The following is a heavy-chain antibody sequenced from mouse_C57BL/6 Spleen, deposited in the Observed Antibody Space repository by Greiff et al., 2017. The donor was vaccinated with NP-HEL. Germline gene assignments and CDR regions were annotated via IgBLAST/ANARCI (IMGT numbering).Heavy chain of an antibody. Sequence: QVQLQQPGAELVRPGSSVKLSCKASGYTFTSYWMDWVKQRPGQGLEWIGNIYPSDSETHYNQKFKDKATLTVDKSSSTAYMQLNSLTSEDSAVYYCARDSSGGFAYWGQGTLVTVSA. V-gene: IGHV1-61*01. D-gene: IGHD3-2*02. CDR1: GYTFTSYW. CDR3: ARDSSGGFAY. CDR2: IYPSDSET. J-gene: IGHJ3*01.